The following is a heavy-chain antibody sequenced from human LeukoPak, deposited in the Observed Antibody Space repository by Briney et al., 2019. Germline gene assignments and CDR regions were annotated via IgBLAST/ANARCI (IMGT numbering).Heavy chain of an antibody. CDR2: ISGSGGST. Sequence: PGGSLRLSCAASGFIFSSYAMSWVRQAPGKGLEWVSLISGSGGSTKYADSVKGRFTISRDNSKNTLYLQMNSLRAEDTAVYYCAKDQYDSSGPFDNWGQGTLVTVSS. CDR3: AKDQYDSSGPFDN. CDR1: GFIFSSYA. V-gene: IGHV3-23*01. J-gene: IGHJ4*02. D-gene: IGHD3-22*01.